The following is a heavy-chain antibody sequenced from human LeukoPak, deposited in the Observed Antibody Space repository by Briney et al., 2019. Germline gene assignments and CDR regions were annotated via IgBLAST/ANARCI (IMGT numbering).Heavy chain of an antibody. J-gene: IGHJ4*02. CDR2: INPNSDGT. D-gene: IGHD3-9*01. Sequence: ASVKASCKASGYTFTGYYMHWVRQAPGQGLEWMGWINPNSDGTNYAQKFQGWVTMTRDTSISTAYMELSRLRSDDTAVYYCARSHYDILTGRHFDYWGQGTLVTVSS. CDR1: GYTFTGYY. CDR3: ARSHYDILTGRHFDY. V-gene: IGHV1-2*04.